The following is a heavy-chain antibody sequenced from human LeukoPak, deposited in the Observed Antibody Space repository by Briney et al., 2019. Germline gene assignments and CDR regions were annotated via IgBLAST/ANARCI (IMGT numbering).Heavy chain of an antibody. D-gene: IGHD3-10*01. CDR1: GFTFSDYY. CDR3: TKHQDSGSYYDY. V-gene: IGHV3-23*01. CDR2: FSRTAGNT. J-gene: IGHJ4*02. Sequence: PGGSLRLSCAASGFTFSDYYMSWIRQAPGKGLEWVSTFSRTAGNTYYADSVKGRFTISRDTSKNTLYVQMDSLRAEDTAVYYCTKHQDSGSYYDYWGQGTLVTVSS.